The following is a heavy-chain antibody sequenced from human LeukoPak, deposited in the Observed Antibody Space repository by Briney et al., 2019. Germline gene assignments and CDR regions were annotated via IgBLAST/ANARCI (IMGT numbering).Heavy chain of an antibody. CDR3: AKDGLSYDTSAHVYYFDY. Sequence: GGSLRLSCVASGFTFSDYAMAWVRQAPGKGLECVSAITSGGEHTYYAGSVRGRFSISRDNSKNTLYLQMNGLTAEATALYFCAKDGLSYDTSAHVYYFDYWGQGTLVAVSS. D-gene: IGHD3-22*01. CDR2: ITSGGEHT. J-gene: IGHJ4*02. CDR1: GFTFSDYA. V-gene: IGHV3-23*01.